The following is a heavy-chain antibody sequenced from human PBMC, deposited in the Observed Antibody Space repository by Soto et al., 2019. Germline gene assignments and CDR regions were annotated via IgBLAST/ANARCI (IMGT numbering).Heavy chain of an antibody. CDR1: GFTFSSYA. D-gene: IGHD6-19*01. Sequence: HPGGSLRPSCAASGFTFSSYAMSWVRQAPGKGLEWVSAISGSGGSTYYTDSVKGRFTISRDNSKNTLYLQMNSLRAEDTAVYYCAKDLPRYSSGFQFDHWGQGTLVTVSS. V-gene: IGHV3-23*01. CDR2: ISGSGGST. J-gene: IGHJ4*02. CDR3: AKDLPRYSSGFQFDH.